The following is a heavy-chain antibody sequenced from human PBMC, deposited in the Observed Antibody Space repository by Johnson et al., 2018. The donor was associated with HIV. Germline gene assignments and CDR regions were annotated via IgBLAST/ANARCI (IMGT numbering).Heavy chain of an antibody. CDR2: INQDGSEK. V-gene: IGHV3-7*05. D-gene: IGHD3-10*01. CDR1: GFTFSSYW. J-gene: IGHJ3*02. CDR3: AREKASEFRELGDAFDI. Sequence: VQLVESGGGLVQPGGSLRLSCAASGFTFSSYWMNWVRQAPGKGLEWVANINQDGSEKYYVDSVKGRFTISRDNPKTSLHLQMNSLRAEDTAVYYCAREKASEFRELGDAFDIWGQGTMVTVSS.